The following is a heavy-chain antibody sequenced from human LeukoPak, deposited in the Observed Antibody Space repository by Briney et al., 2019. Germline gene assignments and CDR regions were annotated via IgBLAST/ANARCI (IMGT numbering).Heavy chain of an antibody. CDR3: ARCRDFWTPFDP. J-gene: IGHJ5*02. CDR2: IYPGDSDT. V-gene: IGHV5-51*01. D-gene: IGHD3-3*01. Sequence: GESLKISCKGSGYSFTSYWIGWVRQMPGKGLEGMGIIYPGDSDTRYSPSFEGQVTISADKSITTAYLQWSSLKASDTAVYYCARCRDFWTPFDPWGQGTLVTVSS. CDR1: GYSFTSYW.